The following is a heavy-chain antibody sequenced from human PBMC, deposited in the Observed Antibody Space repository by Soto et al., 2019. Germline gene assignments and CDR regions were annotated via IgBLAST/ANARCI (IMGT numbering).Heavy chain of an antibody. D-gene: IGHD3-22*01. V-gene: IGHV3-23*01. CDR3: ARDSVLLDSSGYYRGYYFDY. CDR2: ISGSGGST. J-gene: IGHJ4*02. Sequence: PGGSLRLSCAASGFTFSSYAMSWVRQAPGKGLEWVSAISGSGGSTYYADSVKGRFTISRDNSKNTLYLQMNSLRAEDTAVYYCARDSVLLDSSGYYRGYYFDYWGQGTLVTVSS. CDR1: GFTFSSYA.